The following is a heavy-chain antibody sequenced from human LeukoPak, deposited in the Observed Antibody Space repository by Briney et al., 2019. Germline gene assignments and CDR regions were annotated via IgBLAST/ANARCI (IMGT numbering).Heavy chain of an antibody. J-gene: IGHJ5*02. D-gene: IGHD3-10*01. V-gene: IGHV3-21*01. CDR1: GFTFSSYA. CDR3: ARDLRPYGSESPWFDP. CDR2: ISSSSSYI. Sequence: PGGSLRLSCAASGFTFSSYAMSWVRQAPGKGLEWVSSISSSSSYIYYADSVKGRFTISRDNAKNSLYLQMNSLRAEDTAVYYCARDLRPYGSESPWFDPWGQGTLVTVSS.